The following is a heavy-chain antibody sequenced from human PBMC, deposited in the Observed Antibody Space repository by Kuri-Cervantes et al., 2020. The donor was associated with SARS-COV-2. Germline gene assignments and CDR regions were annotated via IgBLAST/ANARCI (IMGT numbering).Heavy chain of an antibody. D-gene: IGHD3-10*01. CDR3: AKGFMEIPPTRYYDP. CDR2: ISYHGHDT. Sequence: GGSLRLSCAASGFTFSNYAMSWVRQAPGKGLEWVSVISYHGHDTYYADSVKGRFTISRDSSKDTLYLQMNSLGAEDTAIYYCAKGFMEIPPTRYYDPWGQGTLVTVSS. J-gene: IGHJ5*02. V-gene: IGHV3-23*01. CDR1: GFTFSNYA.